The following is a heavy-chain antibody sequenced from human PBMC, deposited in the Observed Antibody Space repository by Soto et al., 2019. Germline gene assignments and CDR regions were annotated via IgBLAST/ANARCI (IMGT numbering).Heavy chain of an antibody. CDR1: GDSITSPSSS. V-gene: IGHV4-30-2*01. Sequence: PSETLSLTCIVSGDSITSPSSSWTWFRQPPRKSLEWIGYIYQNGNTYYNPSVKGRVTISVDRSKNQFSLSLQSVTAADTAVYFCVRNKLGDVFDIWGLGTLVTVSS. J-gene: IGHJ4*03. CDR2: IYQNGNT. D-gene: IGHD3-16*01. CDR3: VRNKLGDVFDI.